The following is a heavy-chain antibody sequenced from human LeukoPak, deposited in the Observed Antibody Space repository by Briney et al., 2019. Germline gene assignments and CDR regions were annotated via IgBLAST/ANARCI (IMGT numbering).Heavy chain of an antibody. D-gene: IGHD3/OR15-3a*01. Sequence: SAKVSCKASGGTFSSYAISWVRQAPGQGLEWMGRIIPIFGTANYAQKFQGRVTITTDESTSTAYMELSSLRSEDTAVYYCARDSHARTYDYYYMDVWGKGTTVTVSS. CDR3: ARDSHARTYDYYYMDV. CDR1: GGTFSSYA. V-gene: IGHV1-69*05. CDR2: IIPIFGTA. J-gene: IGHJ6*03.